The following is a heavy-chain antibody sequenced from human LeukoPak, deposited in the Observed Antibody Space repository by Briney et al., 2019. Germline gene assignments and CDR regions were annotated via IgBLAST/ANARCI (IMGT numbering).Heavy chain of an antibody. CDR2: ISSSSSYI. CDR3: ARTYYDTLTGHVHDAFDI. V-gene: IGHV3-21*01. Sequence: GGSLRLSCAASGFAFSSYSMNWVRQAPGKGLEWVSSISSSSSYIYYADSVKGRFTISRDNAKNSLYLQMNSLRAEDTAVYYCARTYYDTLTGHVHDAFDIWGQGTMVTVSS. CDR1: GFAFSSYS. D-gene: IGHD3-9*01. J-gene: IGHJ3*02.